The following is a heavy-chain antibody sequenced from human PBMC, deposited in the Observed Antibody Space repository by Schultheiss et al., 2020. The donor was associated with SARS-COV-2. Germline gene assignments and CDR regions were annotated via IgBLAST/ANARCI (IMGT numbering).Heavy chain of an antibody. CDR2: IYSGGST. D-gene: IGHD3-22*01. V-gene: IGHV3-66*01. CDR3: ARETNDSGLGSSSAFDI. J-gene: IGHJ3*02. CDR1: GFTVSSNY. Sequence: GESLKISCAASGFTVSSNYMSWVRQAPGKGLEWVSVIYSGGSTYYADSVKGRFTISRDNSKNTLYLQMNSLRAEDTAVYYCARETNDSGLGSSSAFDIWGQGTMVTVSS.